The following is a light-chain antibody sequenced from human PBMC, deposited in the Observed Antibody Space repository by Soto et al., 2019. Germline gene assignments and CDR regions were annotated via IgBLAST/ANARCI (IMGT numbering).Light chain of an antibody. CDR3: QESYSTPQT. CDR1: QSISSY. CDR2: SAS. Sequence: DIQMTQSPSSLSASVGDRVTITCRASQSISSYLNCYQQKPGKAPKLLIYSASSLQRGVPSRFSGSGSGTDFTLTISSLQPEDFATYYCQESYSTPQTFGQGTKVDIK. J-gene: IGKJ1*01. V-gene: IGKV1-39*01.